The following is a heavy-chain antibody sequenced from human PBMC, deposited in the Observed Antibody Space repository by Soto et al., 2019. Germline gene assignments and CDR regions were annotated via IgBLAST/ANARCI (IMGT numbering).Heavy chain of an antibody. CDR1: GGSFSGYY. J-gene: IGHJ2*01. Sequence: SETLSLTCAVYGGSFSGYYWSWIRQPPGKGLEWIGEINHSGSTDYNPSLKSRVTISVDTSKNQFSLKLSSVTAADTAVYYCARGNTKRPSGAYWYFDLWGRGTLVTVSS. D-gene: IGHD1-1*01. CDR3: ARGNTKRPSGAYWYFDL. CDR2: INHSGST. V-gene: IGHV4-34*01.